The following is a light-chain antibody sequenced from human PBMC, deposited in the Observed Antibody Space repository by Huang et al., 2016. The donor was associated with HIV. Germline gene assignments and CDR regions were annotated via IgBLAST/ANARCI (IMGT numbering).Light chain of an antibody. Sequence: EIVLTQSPATLSVSLGERATLSCRASQSISNNLAWYQQKPGQSPRLLIYGASNRATGSPARFSGSGSVTDFTLTISSLQSEDFAVYYCHQYNNWPPEHTVGQGTKLEIK. V-gene: IGKV3-15*01. CDR3: HQYNNWPPEHT. J-gene: IGKJ2*01. CDR1: QSISNN. CDR2: GAS.